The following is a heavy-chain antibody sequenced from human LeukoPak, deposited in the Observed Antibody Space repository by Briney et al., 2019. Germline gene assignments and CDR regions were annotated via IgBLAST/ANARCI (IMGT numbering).Heavy chain of an antibody. CDR1: GGSISSSSYY. Sequence: SETLSLTCTVSGGSISSSSYYWGWIRQPPGKGLEWIGYIYHSGSTYYNPSLKSRVTISVDRSKNQFSLKLSSVTAADTAVYYCAREAYDSSGSGTPYIDYWGQGTLVTVSS. J-gene: IGHJ4*02. CDR3: AREAYDSSGSGTPYIDY. V-gene: IGHV4-30-2*01. CDR2: IYHSGST. D-gene: IGHD3-22*01.